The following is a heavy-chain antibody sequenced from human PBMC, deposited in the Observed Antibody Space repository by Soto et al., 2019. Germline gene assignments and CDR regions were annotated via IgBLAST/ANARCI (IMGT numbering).Heavy chain of an antibody. Sequence: TRSLTCTVSGSSISMYYWSWIRQPPGKGLEWIGYIYYSGSTNYNPSLKSRVTISVDTSKNQFSLKLSSVTAADTAVYYCARGRKNLNYYYMDVWGKGTTVTVSS. V-gene: IGHV4-59*01. CDR2: IYYSGST. J-gene: IGHJ6*03. D-gene: IGHD3-9*01. CDR3: ARGRKNLNYYYMDV. CDR1: GSSISMYY.